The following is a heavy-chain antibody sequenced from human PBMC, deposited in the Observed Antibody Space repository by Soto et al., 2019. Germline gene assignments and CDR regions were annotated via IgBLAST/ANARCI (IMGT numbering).Heavy chain of an antibody. J-gene: IGHJ6*02. V-gene: IGHV1-18*01. Sequence: QVQLVQSGAEVKKPGASVKVSCKASGYTFTSYGISWVRQAPGQGLEWMGWISAYNGNTNYAQKLQGRVTMTTDTSTSKAYMELRSLRSDDTAVYYCARDPYGYVWGSYRYGMDVWGQGTTVTVSS. CDR1: GYTFTSYG. CDR2: ISAYNGNT. D-gene: IGHD3-16*02. CDR3: ARDPYGYVWGSYRYGMDV.